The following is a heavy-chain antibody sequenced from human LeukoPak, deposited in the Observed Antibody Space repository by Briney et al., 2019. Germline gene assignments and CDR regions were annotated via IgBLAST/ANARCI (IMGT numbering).Heavy chain of an antibody. D-gene: IGHD2-21*01. CDR3: AKAPVTTCRGTYCYPFDY. CDR1: GFTLSSYA. V-gene: IGHV3-23*01. CDR2: ISDSGNT. J-gene: IGHJ4*02. Sequence: GGSLRLSCAASGFTLSSYAMSWVRQAPGKGLEWVPAISDSGNTYHADSVKGRFTISRDSSKNTLFLQMNRLRPEDAAVYYCAKAPVTTCRGTYCYPFDYWGQGTLVTVSS.